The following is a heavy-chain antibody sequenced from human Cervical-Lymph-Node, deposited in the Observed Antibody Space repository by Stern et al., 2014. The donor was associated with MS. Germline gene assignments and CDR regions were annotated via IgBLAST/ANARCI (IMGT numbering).Heavy chain of an antibody. D-gene: IGHD1-26*01. CDR1: GFVFRRYA. V-gene: IGHV3-30*04. J-gene: IGHJ4*02. CDR2: ISYDGRDK. CDR3: AKGGSGSYLD. Sequence: MQLVESGGGVVQPGRSLRLSCAASGFVFRRYALHWVRQAPGKGLEWVPLISYDGRDKYYTDSVKGRFTVSRDNSNNTVDLEMNSLRLEDTAVYYCAKGGSGSYLDWGQGSLVTVSS.